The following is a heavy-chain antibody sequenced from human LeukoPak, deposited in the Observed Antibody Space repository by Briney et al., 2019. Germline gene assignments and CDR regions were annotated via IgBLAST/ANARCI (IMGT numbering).Heavy chain of an antibody. CDR1: GFAFSGYP. V-gene: IGHV3-30-3*01. D-gene: IGHD1-26*01. CDR2: ISYDGSNK. J-gene: IGHJ4*02. Sequence: GGSPRLSCAASGFAFSGYPMHWVRQAPGKGLEWVAVISYDGSNKYYADSVKGRFTISRDNSKNTLYLQMNSLRDEDTAVYYCTRELGATEFDYWGQGTLVAVSS. CDR3: TRELGATEFDY.